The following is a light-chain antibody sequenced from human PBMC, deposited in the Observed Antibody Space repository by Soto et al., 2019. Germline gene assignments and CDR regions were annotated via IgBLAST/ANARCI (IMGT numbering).Light chain of an antibody. Sequence: IQLTQSPSSLSSSVGDRVTITCRASHVISSYLAWYQQKPGKALKLLIYAASTLQSGVPSRFSGSGSGTDFTLTISRLQPEDFATYYCQKLNTYPITFGQRTRQEI. V-gene: IGKV1-9*01. J-gene: IGKJ5*01. CDR2: AAS. CDR3: QKLNTYPIT. CDR1: HVISSY.